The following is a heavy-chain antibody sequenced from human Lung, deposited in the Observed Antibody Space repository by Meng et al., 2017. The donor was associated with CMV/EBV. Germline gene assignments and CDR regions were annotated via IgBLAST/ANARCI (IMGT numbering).Heavy chain of an antibody. CDR1: YTFSSYD. CDR2: MNPTSGNT. V-gene: IGHV1-8*03. D-gene: IGHD2-15*01. CDR3: ARSRPFHSTKWSSWLDP. Sequence: YTFSSYDINWVRKATGQGPEWLGLMNPTSGNTGSAQKFLGRITITWDTSITTAYMELSRLRSEDTAVYYCARSRPFHSTKWSSWLDPWGQGTLVTVSS. J-gene: IGHJ5*02.